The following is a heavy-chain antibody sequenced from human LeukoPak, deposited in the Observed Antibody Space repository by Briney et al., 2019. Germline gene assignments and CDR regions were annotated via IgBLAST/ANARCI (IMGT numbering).Heavy chain of an antibody. D-gene: IGHD2-15*01. CDR2: ISYDGSNK. CDR3: ARGAVARDVFDI. V-gene: IGHV3-30*03. Sequence: GGSLRLSCAASGFTFSSYGMHWVRQAPGKGLEWVAVISYDGSNKYYAGSVKGRFTISRDNSKNTLYPQTNSLRAEDTAVYFCARGAVARDVFDIWGQGTMVTVSS. CDR1: GFTFSSYG. J-gene: IGHJ3*02.